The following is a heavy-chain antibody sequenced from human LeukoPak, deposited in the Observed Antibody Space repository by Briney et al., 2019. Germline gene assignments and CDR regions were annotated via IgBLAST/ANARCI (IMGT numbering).Heavy chain of an antibody. CDR2: INHSGST. CDR3: ARGRVTMVRGVIFDY. V-gene: IGHV4-34*01. J-gene: IGHJ4*02. CDR1: GGSYSGYY. Sequence: SETLSLTCAVYGGSYSGYYWSWIRQPPGKGREWIGEINHSGSTNYNPSLKSRVTISVDTSKNQFSLKLSSVTAADTAVYYYARGRVTMVRGVIFDYWGQGTLVTVSS. D-gene: IGHD3-10*01.